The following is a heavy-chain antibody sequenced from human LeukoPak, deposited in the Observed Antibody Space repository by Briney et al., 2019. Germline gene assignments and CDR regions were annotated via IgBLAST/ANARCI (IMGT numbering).Heavy chain of an antibody. J-gene: IGHJ5*01. CDR1: GYIFTSYD. V-gene: IGHV1-8*01. CDR3: VRAPPNWGFNF. Sequence: ASVKVSCKASGYIFTSYDINWVRQAAEQGLEWMGWMSPNSGNTGYAQKFQGRVTMTRDTSVTTAYMELSNLRSEDTAVYYCVRAPPNWGFNFWGQGTLVTVSS. D-gene: IGHD1-1*01. CDR2: MSPNSGNT.